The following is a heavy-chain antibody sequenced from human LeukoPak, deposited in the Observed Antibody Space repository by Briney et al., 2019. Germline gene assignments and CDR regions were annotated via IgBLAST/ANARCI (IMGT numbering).Heavy chain of an antibody. CDR1: GFTFSSYG. CDR3: ARDVYSGSYSYLDY. V-gene: IGHV3-33*01. D-gene: IGHD1-26*01. CDR2: IWYDGSNK. Sequence: GRSLRLSCAASGFTFSSYGMHWVRQAPGKGLEWVAVIWYDGSNKHYADSVKGRFTISRDNSKNTLYLQMNSLRAEDTAVYYCARDVYSGSYSYLDYWGQGTLVTVSS. J-gene: IGHJ4*02.